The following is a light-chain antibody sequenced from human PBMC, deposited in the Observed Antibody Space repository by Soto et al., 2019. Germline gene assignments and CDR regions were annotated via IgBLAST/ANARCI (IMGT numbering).Light chain of an antibody. Sequence: QSVLTQPASVSGSPGQSVTISCSGTSRNVGGYNYVSWYHQHPGKAPKLMIYNVSNRPSVVSNRFSGSKSGKTASLTISGLQAEDEGDYYCSSYTGSSTLLFGGGTKLTVL. CDR2: NVS. CDR1: SRNVGGYNY. J-gene: IGLJ2*01. V-gene: IGLV2-14*03. CDR3: SSYTGSSTLL.